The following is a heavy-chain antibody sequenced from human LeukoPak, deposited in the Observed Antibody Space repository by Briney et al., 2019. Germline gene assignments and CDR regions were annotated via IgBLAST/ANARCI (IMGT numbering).Heavy chain of an antibody. V-gene: IGHV5-51*01. Sequence: GESLKISCKGSEYSFTNYWIGWVRPMTGKGLDWMGIIYPGDSDTRYSPSFQGQVTISADKSISTPYLQWSSLKASDTAMYFCATYAGSYSKYFQHWGQGTLVTVSS. CDR2: IYPGDSDT. D-gene: IGHD1-26*01. CDR1: EYSFTNYW. CDR3: ATYAGSYSKYFQH. J-gene: IGHJ1*01.